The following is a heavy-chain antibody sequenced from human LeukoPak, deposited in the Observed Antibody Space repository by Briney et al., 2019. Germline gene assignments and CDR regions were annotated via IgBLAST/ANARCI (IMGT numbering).Heavy chain of an antibody. J-gene: IGHJ5*02. D-gene: IGHD3-10*01. Sequence: SETLSLTCTVSGDSISSGVYYWSWIRQPAGKGLEWIGRISSSGSTNYNPSLKSRVTISVDTSKNQFSLKLSSVTAADTAVYYCARDRDWFDPWGQGTLVTVSS. CDR3: ARDRDWFDP. V-gene: IGHV4-61*02. CDR1: GDSISSGVYY. CDR2: ISSSGST.